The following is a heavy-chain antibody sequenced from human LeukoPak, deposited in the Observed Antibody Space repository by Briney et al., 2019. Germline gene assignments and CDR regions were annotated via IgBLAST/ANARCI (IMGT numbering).Heavy chain of an antibody. CDR2: IYHSGTT. CDR1: GGSISSSKW. Sequence: PSETLSLTCTVSGGSISSSKWWSWVRQPPGKGLDWIGEIYHSGTTNYNPSLKSRVTISVDKSNNQFPLKLSSLTAADTAVYYCARSIAVAGLFDYWGRGTLVSVSS. D-gene: IGHD6-19*01. J-gene: IGHJ4*02. CDR3: ARSIAVAGLFDY. V-gene: IGHV4-4*02.